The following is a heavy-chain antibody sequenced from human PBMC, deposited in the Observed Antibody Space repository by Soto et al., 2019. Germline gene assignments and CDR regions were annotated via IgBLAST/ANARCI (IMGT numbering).Heavy chain of an antibody. D-gene: IGHD1-1*01. CDR3: ARDGRSPRGTARDYYGMDV. CDR1: GGTFSSYA. Sequence: SVKVSCKASGGTFSSYAISWVRQAPGQGLEWMGGIIPIFGTANYAQKFQGRVTITADESMSTAYMELSSLRSEDTAVYYCARDGRSPRGTARDYYGMDVWGQGTTVTVSS. J-gene: IGHJ6*02. CDR2: IIPIFGTA. V-gene: IGHV1-69*13.